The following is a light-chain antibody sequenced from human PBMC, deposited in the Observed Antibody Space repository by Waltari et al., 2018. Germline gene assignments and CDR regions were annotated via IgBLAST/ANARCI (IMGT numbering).Light chain of an antibody. CDR3: QQYYAVPPT. J-gene: IGKJ1*01. CDR2: WAS. V-gene: IGKV4-1*01. CDR1: QSVSYSSNNKNY. Sequence: DIVMTQSPDSLPVSLGERATITCKSDQSVSYSSNNKNYLAWYRQKPGQPPQLLISWASTREFGVPDRFSGSGSVTDFTLTISSLQAEDVAVYYCQQYYAVPPTFGPGTKVEIK.